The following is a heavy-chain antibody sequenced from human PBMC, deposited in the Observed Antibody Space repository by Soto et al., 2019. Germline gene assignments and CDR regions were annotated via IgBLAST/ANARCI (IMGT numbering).Heavy chain of an antibody. CDR1: GFTFTNYA. D-gene: IGHD1-1*01. J-gene: IGHJ4*02. CDR3: AKRTDYWKHGGPLDY. CDR2: ISDSGGST. Sequence: EVHLLDSGGELVQPGGSLRLSCAASGFTFTNYAMTWVRQAPGKGLEWDSAISDSGGSTFYADYVKGRFTISRDNSKNTLALQMNSLRADDTAVYYCAKRTDYWKHGGPLDYWGQGTLVTVSS. V-gene: IGHV3-23*01.